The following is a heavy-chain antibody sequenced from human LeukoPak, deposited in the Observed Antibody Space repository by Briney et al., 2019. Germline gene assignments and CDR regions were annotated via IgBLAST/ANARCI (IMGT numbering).Heavy chain of an antibody. D-gene: IGHD3-9*01. J-gene: IGHJ6*02. CDR2: INPSGGST. V-gene: IGHV1-46*01. CDR1: GYTFTSYY. Sequence: ASVKVSCKASGYTFTSYYMHWVRQAPGQGLEWMGIINPSGGSTSYAQKFQGRVTMTRDTSTSTVYMELSSPRSEDTAVYYCARDVLRYFDWLLSYYYYGMDVWGQGTTVTVSS. CDR3: ARDVLRYFDWLLSYYYYGMDV.